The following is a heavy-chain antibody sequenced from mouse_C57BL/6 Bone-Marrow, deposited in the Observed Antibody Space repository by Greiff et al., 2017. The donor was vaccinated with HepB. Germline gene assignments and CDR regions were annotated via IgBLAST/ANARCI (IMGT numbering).Heavy chain of an antibody. CDR3: ARHEPVYWYFDV. Sequence: QVQLQQSGAELVKPGASVKLSCKASGYTFTEYTIHWVKQRPGQGLEWIGWFYPGSGSIKYNEKFKDKATLTADKSSSTAYMELSRLTSEDSAVYCGARHEPVYWYFDVWGTGTTVTVSS. CDR2: FYPGSGSI. CDR1: GYTFTEYT. J-gene: IGHJ1*03. V-gene: IGHV1-62-2*01.